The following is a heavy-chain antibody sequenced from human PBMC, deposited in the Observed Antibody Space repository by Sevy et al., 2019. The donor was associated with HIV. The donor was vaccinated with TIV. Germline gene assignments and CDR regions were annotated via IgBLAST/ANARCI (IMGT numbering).Heavy chain of an antibody. CDR3: ATPNNSGSYYYGMDV. Sequence: ASVKVSCKVSGYTLTELSMHWVRQAPGKGLEWMGGFDPEDGETIYAQKFQGRVTMTEDTSTDTAYMELSSLRSEETAVYYCATPNNSGSYYYGMDVWGQGTTVTVSS. CDR1: GYTLTELS. CDR2: FDPEDGET. D-gene: IGHD1-26*01. V-gene: IGHV1-24*01. J-gene: IGHJ6*02.